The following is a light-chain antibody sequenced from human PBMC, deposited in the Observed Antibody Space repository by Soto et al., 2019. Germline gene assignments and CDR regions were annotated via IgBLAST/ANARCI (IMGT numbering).Light chain of an antibody. Sequence: EIVMTQSPATLSVSPGERATLSCRASQSISGNLAWYQHKPGQAPRLLIYGASTRATGIPARFSGGGSGTEFTLTISSLQSEDFAVYYCQQYNNWPLFFGQGTKLEIK. CDR2: GAS. CDR3: QQYNNWPLF. J-gene: IGKJ2*01. CDR1: QSISGN. V-gene: IGKV3-15*01.